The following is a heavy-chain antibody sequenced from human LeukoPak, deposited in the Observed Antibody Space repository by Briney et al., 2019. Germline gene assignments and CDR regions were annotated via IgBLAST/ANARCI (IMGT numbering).Heavy chain of an antibody. CDR3: ARRAGAYSHPYDY. J-gene: IGHJ4*02. V-gene: IGHV3-7*01. CDR1: GFSFSSYW. CDR2: IKQDGSEK. D-gene: IGHD4/OR15-4a*01. Sequence: GGSLRLSCAASGFSFSSYWMSWVRQAPGKGLEWVANIKQDGSEKYYVDSVKGRFTISRDNAKNSLYLQMNSLRVEDTAVYYCARRAGAYSHPYDYWGQGTLVTVSS.